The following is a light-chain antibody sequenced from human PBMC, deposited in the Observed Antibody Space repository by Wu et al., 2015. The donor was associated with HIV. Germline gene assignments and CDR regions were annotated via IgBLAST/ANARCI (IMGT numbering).Light chain of an antibody. CDR1: QGISST. J-gene: IGKJ4*01. V-gene: IGKV1-13*02. CDR3: QQFNSYPLT. Sequence: AIQLTQSPSSLSASVGDRVTITCRASQGISSTLAWYQQKPGKAPKLLIYDASTLESGVPSRFSGSGSGTDFTLTISSLQPEDFATYYCQQFNSYPLTFGEGPRWRSN. CDR2: DAS.